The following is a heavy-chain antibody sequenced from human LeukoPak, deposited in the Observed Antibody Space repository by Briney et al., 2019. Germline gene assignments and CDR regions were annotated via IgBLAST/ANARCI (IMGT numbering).Heavy chain of an antibody. CDR2: IYPGDSDT. CDR3: ARGNAGLPDSNYNSFDY. J-gene: IGHJ4*02. V-gene: IGHV5-51*01. D-gene: IGHD4-11*01. Sequence: GESLKISCKGSGYSFTSYWIGWGRQMPGKGLEWMGIIYPGDSDTRYSPSFQGQVTISADKSISTSYLQWSSLKASDTAMYYCARGNAGLPDSNYNSFDYWGQGTLVTVSS. CDR1: GYSFTSYW.